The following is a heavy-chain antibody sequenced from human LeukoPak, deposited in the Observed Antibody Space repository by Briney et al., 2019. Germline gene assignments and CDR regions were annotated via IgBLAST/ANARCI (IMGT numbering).Heavy chain of an antibody. V-gene: IGHV1-8*01. D-gene: IGHD6-19*01. J-gene: IGHJ3*02. CDR1: GYTFTSYD. CDR3: ARRLARNDAFDI. Sequence: ASVKVSCKASGYTFTSYDINWVRQATGQGLEWMGWMNPNSGNTGYAQKFQGRVTMTRNTSISTAYMELSSLRSEDTAVYYCARRLARNDAFDIWGQGTMVTVSS. CDR2: MNPNSGNT.